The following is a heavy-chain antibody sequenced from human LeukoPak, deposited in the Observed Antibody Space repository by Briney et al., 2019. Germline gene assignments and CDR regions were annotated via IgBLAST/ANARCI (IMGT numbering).Heavy chain of an antibody. Sequence: SSVKVSCQASGGTFSSYAISWVRQAPGKGLEWMGRIIPIFGIANYAQKFQGRVTITADKSTSTAYMELSSLRSEDTAVYYCARMLSDGDYDDYWGQGTLVTVSS. CDR1: GGTFSSYA. CDR2: IIPIFGIA. D-gene: IGHD4-17*01. J-gene: IGHJ4*02. CDR3: ARMLSDGDYDDY. V-gene: IGHV1-69*04.